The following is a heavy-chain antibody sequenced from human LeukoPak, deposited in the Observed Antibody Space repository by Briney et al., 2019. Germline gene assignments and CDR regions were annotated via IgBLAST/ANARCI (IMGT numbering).Heavy chain of an antibody. V-gene: IGHV4-4*07. CDR1: GGSISSYY. D-gene: IGHD3-22*01. CDR3: ARGPAIRYDSSGYSLDY. J-gene: IGHJ4*02. CDR2: IYTSGST. Sequence: SSETLSLTCTVSGGSISSYYWSWIRQPAGKGLEWIGRIYTSGSTNYNPSLKSRVTMSADTSKNQFSLKLSSVTAADTAVYYCARGPAIRYDSSGYSLDYWGQGTLVTVSS.